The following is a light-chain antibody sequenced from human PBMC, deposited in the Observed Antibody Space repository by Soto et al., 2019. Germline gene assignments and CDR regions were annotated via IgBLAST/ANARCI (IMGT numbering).Light chain of an antibody. CDR2: GVT. CDR1: SSDVGGYNY. V-gene: IGLV2-14*01. CDR3: SSYTSASTLLYL. J-gene: IGLJ1*01. Sequence: QSALTQPASVSGSPGQSITISCTGTSSDVGGYNYVSWYQQHPGIAPKLLIYGVTNRPSVVSTRCSGAKSGNTASLTISGRQAEDEADYHCSSYTSASTLLYLFGTGTKLTVL.